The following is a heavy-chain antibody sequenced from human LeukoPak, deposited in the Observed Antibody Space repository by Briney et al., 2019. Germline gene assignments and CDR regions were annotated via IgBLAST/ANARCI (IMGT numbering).Heavy chain of an antibody. J-gene: IGHJ3*02. CDR2: ISSSSSYI. D-gene: IGHD3-16*02. CDR3: AREGDYDYVWGSYRPPTTRAFDI. V-gene: IGHV3-21*01. CDR1: GFIFSSYW. Sequence: GGSLRLSCVASGFIFSSYWMSWVRQAPGKGLEWVSSISSSSSYIYYADSVKGRFTISRDNAKNSLYLQMNSLRAEDTAVYYCAREGDYDYVWGSYRPPTTRAFDIWGQGTMVTVSS.